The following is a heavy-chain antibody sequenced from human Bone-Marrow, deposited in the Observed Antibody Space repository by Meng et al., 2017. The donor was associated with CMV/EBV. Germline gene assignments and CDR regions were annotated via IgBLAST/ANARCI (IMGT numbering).Heavy chain of an antibody. J-gene: IGHJ3*02. Sequence: GGSLRLSCAASGFTFSSYDMIWVRQAPGKGLEWVSSISSSSSYIYYADSVKGRFTISRDNAKNSLYLQMNSLRAEDTAVYYCARDTVRDCGGDCPSAFDIWGQGTMVTVSS. CDR3: ARDTVRDCGGDCPSAFDI. V-gene: IGHV3-21*01. CDR1: GFTFSSYD. CDR2: ISSSSSYI. D-gene: IGHD2-21*01.